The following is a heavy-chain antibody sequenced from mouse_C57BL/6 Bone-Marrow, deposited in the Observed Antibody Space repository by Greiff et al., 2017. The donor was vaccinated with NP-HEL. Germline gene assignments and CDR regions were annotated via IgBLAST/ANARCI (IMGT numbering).Heavy chain of an antibody. D-gene: IGHD1-1*01. J-gene: IGHJ3*01. CDR1: GYTFTEYT. CDR3: ARHERRDYYGSSPWFAY. V-gene: IGHV1-62-2*01. Sequence: QVQLQQSGAELVKPGASVKLSCKASGYTFTEYTIHWVKQRSGQGLEWIGWFYPGSGSIKYNEKFKDKATLTADKSSSTVYMELSRLTSEDSAVYFCARHERRDYYGSSPWFAYWGQGTLVTVSA. CDR2: FYPGSGSI.